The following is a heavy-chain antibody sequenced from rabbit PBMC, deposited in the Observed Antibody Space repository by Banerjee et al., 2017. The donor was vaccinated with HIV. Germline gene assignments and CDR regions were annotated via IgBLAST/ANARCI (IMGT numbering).Heavy chain of an antibody. CDR1: GFSFSNNYC. V-gene: IGHV1S40*01. J-gene: IGHJ4*01. CDR2: IYVGSSGST. CDR3: ARDPSYDEYGDSLYYFDL. Sequence: QSLEESGGDLVKPGASLTLTCTASGFSFSNNYCMCWVRQAPGKGLEWIACIYVGSSGSTYYASWAKGRFTISKTSSTTVTLQMTSLTAADTATYFCARDPSYDEYGDSLYYFDLWGQGTLVTVS. D-gene: IGHD2-1*01.